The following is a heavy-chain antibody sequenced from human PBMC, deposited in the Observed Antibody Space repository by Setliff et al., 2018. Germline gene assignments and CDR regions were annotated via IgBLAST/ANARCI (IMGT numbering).Heavy chain of an antibody. V-gene: IGHV1-2*02. Sequence: ASVKVSCKASGYTFTGPYMHWVRQAPGQGLEWMGWINPDTGYSKYAQKFQGRVTLTRDTSLTTAYMELRSLTSDDTAVYYCATQTAAYYFDYWGQGALVTVSS. D-gene: IGHD6-13*01. CDR2: INPDTGYS. CDR1: GYTFTGPY. J-gene: IGHJ4*02. CDR3: ATQTAAYYFDY.